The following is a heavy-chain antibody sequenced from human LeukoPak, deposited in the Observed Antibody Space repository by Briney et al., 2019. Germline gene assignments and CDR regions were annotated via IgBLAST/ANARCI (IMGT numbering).Heavy chain of an antibody. J-gene: IGHJ6*02. CDR3: ARDSGGYCSGGSCYYGMDV. CDR2: IYSGDST. Sequence: GGSLRLSCAASGFTVSSNYMSWVRQTPGKGLEWVSVIYSGDSTYYADSVKGRFTISRDNSKNTLYLQMNSLRAEDTAVYYCARDSGGYCSGGSCYYGMDVWGQGTTVTVSS. CDR1: GFTVSSNY. V-gene: IGHV3-53*01. D-gene: IGHD2-15*01.